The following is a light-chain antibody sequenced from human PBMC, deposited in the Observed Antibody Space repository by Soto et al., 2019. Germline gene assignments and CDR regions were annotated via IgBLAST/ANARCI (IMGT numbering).Light chain of an antibody. CDR3: QQYYDQYT. Sequence: DIQMTQSPSTLSASVGDRVTITCRASQSISSWLAWYQQKPGKAPKLLIYKASGLETGLPSRFSGSGSGTESTLTISGLQPDDIATYYCQQYYDQYTFGQGTKLEIK. J-gene: IGKJ2*01. CDR2: KAS. V-gene: IGKV1-5*03. CDR1: QSISSW.